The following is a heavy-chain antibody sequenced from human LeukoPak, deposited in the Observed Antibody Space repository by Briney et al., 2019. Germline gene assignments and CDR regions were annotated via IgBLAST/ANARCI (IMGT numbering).Heavy chain of an antibody. Sequence: YWSWLRQPPGKGLEWVGIIYPGDSHTIYSPSFQGQVPFSVDKSFSTAYLQWSSLKASDTAMYYCARLLGSSSSSWASFDYWGQRTLVIVSS. J-gene: IGHJ4*02. CDR1: YW. CDR3: ARLLGSSSSSWASFDY. D-gene: IGHD6-13*01. V-gene: IGHV5-51*01. CDR2: IYPGDSHT.